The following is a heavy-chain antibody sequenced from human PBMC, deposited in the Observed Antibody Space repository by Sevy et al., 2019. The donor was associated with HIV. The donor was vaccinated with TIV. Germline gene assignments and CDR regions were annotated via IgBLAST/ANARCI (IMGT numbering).Heavy chain of an antibody. CDR1: GGSISSSSYY. D-gene: IGHD2-2*01. J-gene: IGHJ5*02. V-gene: IGHV4-39*02. Sequence: SETLSLTCTVSGGSISSSSYYWGWIRQPPGKGLEWIGSIYYSGSTYYNPSLKSRVTISVDTSKNQFSLKLSSVTAADTAVYYCAREKLSRTSYSYNWFDPWGQGTLVTVSS. CDR3: AREKLSRTSYSYNWFDP. CDR2: IYYSGST.